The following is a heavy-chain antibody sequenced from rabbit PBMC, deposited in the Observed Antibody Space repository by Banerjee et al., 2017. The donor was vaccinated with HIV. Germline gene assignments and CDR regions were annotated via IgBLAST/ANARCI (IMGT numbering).Heavy chain of an antibody. V-gene: IGHV1S40*01. D-gene: IGHD7-1*01. CDR1: GFSFSSRYW. CDR3: ARDLTGVTGWNFNL. CDR2: IDAVSSGST. J-gene: IGHJ4*01. Sequence: QSLEESGGDLVKPGASLTLTCTASGFSFSSRYWICWVRQAPGKRPEWIACIDAVSSGSTQYASWAKGRFTISKISSTTVTLQMTSLTAADTASYFCARDLTGVTGWNFNLWGPGTLVTVS.